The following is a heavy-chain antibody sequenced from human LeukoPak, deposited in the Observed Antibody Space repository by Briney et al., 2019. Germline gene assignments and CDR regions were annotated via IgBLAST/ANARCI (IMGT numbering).Heavy chain of an antibody. J-gene: IGHJ4*02. CDR3: ARDPAVSGTKFDY. D-gene: IGHD6-19*01. CDR1: GGSIGHYF. V-gene: IGHV4-59*01. CDR2: ISYIGNP. Sequence: SETLSLTCNVSGGSIGHYFWSWIRQPPGKGLEWIGYISYIGNPSYNPSLNSRATISVDTSKNQFSLKLRSVSAADTAVYYCARDPAVSGTKFDYWGQGILVTVSS.